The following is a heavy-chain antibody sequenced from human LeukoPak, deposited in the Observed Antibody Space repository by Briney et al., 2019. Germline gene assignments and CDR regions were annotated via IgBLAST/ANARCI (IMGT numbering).Heavy chain of an antibody. D-gene: IGHD6-13*01. CDR3: ARPQRYSSSWITFDY. CDR2: IYPGDSDT. Sequence: GESLKISCKGSGYSFTSYWIGWVRQMPGKGLEWMGIIYPGDSDTRYSPSFQGQVTISADKSISTAYLQWSSLKASDTAMYDCARPQRYSSSWITFDYWGQGTLVTVSS. V-gene: IGHV5-51*01. CDR1: GYSFTSYW. J-gene: IGHJ4*02.